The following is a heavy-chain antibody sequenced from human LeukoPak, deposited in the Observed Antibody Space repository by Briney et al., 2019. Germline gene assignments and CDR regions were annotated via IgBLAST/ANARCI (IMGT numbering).Heavy chain of an antibody. D-gene: IGHD3-3*01. CDR1: GFTFSSYA. J-gene: IGHJ6*02. Sequence: GGSLRLSCAASGFTFSSYAMSWVRQAPGKGLEWVPAISGSGGSTYYADSVKGRFTISRDNSKNTLYLQMNSLRAEDTAVYYCARQYDFWSGYYYYYYYYGMDVWGQGTTVTVSS. CDR2: ISGSGGST. V-gene: IGHV3-23*01. CDR3: ARQYDFWSGYYYYYYYYGMDV.